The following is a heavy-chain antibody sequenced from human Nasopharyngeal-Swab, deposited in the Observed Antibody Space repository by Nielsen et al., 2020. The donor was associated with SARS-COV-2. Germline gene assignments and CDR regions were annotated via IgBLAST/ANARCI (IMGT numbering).Heavy chain of an antibody. CDR2: MNPGGSGT. D-gene: IGHD1-14*01. Sequence: GESLKISCAASGFNFSTQWMDWVRQAPGKGLVWVSQMNPGGSGTGYPDSVKGRFTISRDNAKNTLYLQMNGLRVDDTAVYYCGRGGFRYGLDVWGQGTTVTVSS. CDR1: GFNFSTQW. J-gene: IGHJ6*02. V-gene: IGHV3-74*01. CDR3: GRGGFRYGLDV.